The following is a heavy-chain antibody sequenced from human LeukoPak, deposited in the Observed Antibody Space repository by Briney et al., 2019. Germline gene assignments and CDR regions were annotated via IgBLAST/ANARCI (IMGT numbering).Heavy chain of an antibody. D-gene: IGHD2-2*02. CDR2: IYYSGST. Sequence: SETLSLTCTVSAGSISSSSYYWGWIRQPPGKGLEWIGSIYYSGSTYYNPSLKSRVTISVDTSKNQFSLKLSSVTAADTAVYYCARSNIVVVPAAITDWFDPWGQGTLVTVSS. V-gene: IGHV4-39*01. J-gene: IGHJ5*02. CDR3: ARSNIVVVPAAITDWFDP. CDR1: AGSISSSSYY.